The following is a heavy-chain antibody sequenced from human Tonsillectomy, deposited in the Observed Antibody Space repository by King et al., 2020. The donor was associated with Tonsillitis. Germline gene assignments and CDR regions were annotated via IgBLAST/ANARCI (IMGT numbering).Heavy chain of an antibody. J-gene: IGHJ6*02. Sequence: QLVQSGAEVKKPGSSVKVSCKASGGTFSSYAISWVRQAPGQGLEWMGGIIPIFGTANYAQKFQGRVTITADESTSTAYMELSSLRSEDTAVYYCARDQLELFVDYYYYGMDVWGQGTTVTVSS. V-gene: IGHV1-69*01. CDR3: ARDQLELFVDYYYYGMDV. CDR1: GGTFSSYA. D-gene: IGHD1-7*01. CDR2: IIPIFGTA.